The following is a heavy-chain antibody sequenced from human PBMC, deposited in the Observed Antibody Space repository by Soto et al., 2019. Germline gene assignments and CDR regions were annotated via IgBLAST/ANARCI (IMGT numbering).Heavy chain of an antibody. CDR1: GYTFAGYY. Sequence: GASVKVSCKASGYTFAGYYMHWVRQAPGQGLEWMGWINPNSGGTNYAQKFQGWVTMTRDTSISTAYMELSRLRSDDTAVYYCARSPYCSGGSCYSRFRFDPWGQGPLVTVSS. J-gene: IGHJ5*02. V-gene: IGHV1-2*04. D-gene: IGHD2-15*01. CDR3: ARSPYCSGGSCYSRFRFDP. CDR2: INPNSGGT.